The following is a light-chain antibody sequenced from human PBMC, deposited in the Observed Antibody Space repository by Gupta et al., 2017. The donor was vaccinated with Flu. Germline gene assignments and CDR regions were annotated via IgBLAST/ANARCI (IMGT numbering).Light chain of an antibody. Sequence: DIVMTQSPDSLAVSLGERATINCKSSQGVLYSSNNNNYLAWYQQQPGQPPKLLIYWASTRESGVPDRFSGSGSGTYFTLTISILQAEDVAVYYCQQYFRTPLTFGGGTKVEIK. V-gene: IGKV4-1*01. J-gene: IGKJ4*01. CDR1: QGVLYSSNNNNY. CDR2: WAS. CDR3: QQYFRTPLT.